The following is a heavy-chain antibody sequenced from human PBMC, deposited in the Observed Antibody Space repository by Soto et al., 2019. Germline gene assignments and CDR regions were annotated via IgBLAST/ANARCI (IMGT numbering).Heavy chain of an antibody. CDR1: GFTFSSYG. Sequence: RLSCAASGFTFSSYGMHWVRQAPGKGLEWVAVISYDGSNKYYADSVKGRFTISRGNSKNTLYLQMNSLRAEDTAVYYCAKDLRTDAFDIWGQGTMVTVSS. J-gene: IGHJ3*02. CDR3: AKDLRTDAFDI. CDR2: ISYDGSNK. V-gene: IGHV3-30*18. D-gene: IGHD5-12*01.